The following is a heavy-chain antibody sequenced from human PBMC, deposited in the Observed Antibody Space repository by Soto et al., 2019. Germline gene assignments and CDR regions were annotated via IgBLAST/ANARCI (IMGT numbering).Heavy chain of an antibody. CDR3: AREKYYYDSSGYYYWFDP. V-gene: IGHV1-2*04. CDR2: INPNSGGT. J-gene: IGHJ5*02. Sequence: ASVKVSCKASGYTFTGYYMHWVRQAPGQGLEWMGWINPNSGGTNYAQKFQGWVTMTRDTSISTAYMELSRLRSDDTAVYYCAREKYYYDSSGYYYWFDPWGQGTLVTVSS. D-gene: IGHD3-22*01. CDR1: GYTFTGYY.